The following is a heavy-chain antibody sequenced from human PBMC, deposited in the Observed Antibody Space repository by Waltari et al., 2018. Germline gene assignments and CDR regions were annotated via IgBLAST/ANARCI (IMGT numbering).Heavy chain of an antibody. CDR3: ARSSIVGATKGWFDP. V-gene: IGHV4-38-2*01. Sequence: QVQLQESGPGLVKPSETLSLTCAVSGYSISSGYYWGWIRQPPGKGLEWIGSIYHSGRTYYNPSLKSRVTISVDTSKNQFSLKLSSVTAADTAVYYCARSSIVGATKGWFDPWGQGTLVTVSS. J-gene: IGHJ5*02. D-gene: IGHD1-26*01. CDR1: GYSISSGYY. CDR2: IYHSGRT.